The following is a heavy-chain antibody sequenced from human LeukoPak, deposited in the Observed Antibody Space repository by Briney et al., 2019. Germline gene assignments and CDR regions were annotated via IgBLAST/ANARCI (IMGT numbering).Heavy chain of an antibody. Sequence: GESLKISCRGSGYSFTSYWIGWVRQMPGKGLEWMGIIYPGDSDTRYSPSFQGQVNISADKSIRNAYLQWSRLKASYTSMYYCARLDYYDSSANYWGQGTLVTVSS. D-gene: IGHD3-22*01. CDR3: ARLDYYDSSANY. J-gene: IGHJ4*02. V-gene: IGHV5-51*01. CDR1: GYSFTSYW. CDR2: IYPGDSDT.